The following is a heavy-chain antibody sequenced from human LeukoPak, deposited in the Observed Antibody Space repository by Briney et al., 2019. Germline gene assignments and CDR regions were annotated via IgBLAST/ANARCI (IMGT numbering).Heavy chain of an antibody. Sequence: GGSLRLSCAASGFTFSSYAMSWVRQAPGKGLEWVSAISGSGGSTYYADSVKGRFTISRDNSKNTLYLQMNSLRAEDTAVYYCTTYYYDSSGYYYKDYWGQGTLATVSS. V-gene: IGHV3-23*01. J-gene: IGHJ4*02. CDR2: ISGSGGST. CDR1: GFTFSSYA. CDR3: TTYYYDSSGYYYKDY. D-gene: IGHD3-22*01.